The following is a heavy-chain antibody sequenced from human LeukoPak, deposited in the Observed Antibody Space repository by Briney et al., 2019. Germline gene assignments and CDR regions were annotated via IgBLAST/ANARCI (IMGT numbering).Heavy chain of an antibody. CDR2: IKQDGSEK. V-gene: IGHV3-7*01. D-gene: IGHD3-9*01. Sequence: GGSLRLSCAASGFTFSSYWMGWVRQAPGKGLEWVANIKQDGSEKYYVDSVKGRFTISRDNAKNSLYLQMNSLRAEDTAVYYCARDSPNYDILTGYSLKPNDYWGQGTLVTVSS. CDR3: ARDSPNYDILTGYSLKPNDY. J-gene: IGHJ4*02. CDR1: GFTFSSYW.